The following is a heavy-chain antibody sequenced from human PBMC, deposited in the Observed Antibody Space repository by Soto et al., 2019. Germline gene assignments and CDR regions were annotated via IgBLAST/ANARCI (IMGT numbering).Heavy chain of an antibody. CDR3: ARDHGDIVVVQAAIYYYYGMDV. Sequence: ETLSLTCTVSGASISSYYWSWIRQPSGKGLEWIGRIYTSGSTNYNPSLKSRVTMSVDTSKNQFSLKLSSVTAADTAVYYCARDHGDIVVVQAAIYYYYGMDVWGQGPTVTV. V-gene: IGHV4-4*07. CDR2: IYTSGST. D-gene: IGHD2-2*02. J-gene: IGHJ6*02. CDR1: GASISSYY.